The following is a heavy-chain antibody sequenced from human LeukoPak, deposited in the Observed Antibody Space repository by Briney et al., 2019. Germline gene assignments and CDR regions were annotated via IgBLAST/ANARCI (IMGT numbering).Heavy chain of an antibody. CDR2: VYNSGST. J-gene: IGHJ4*02. V-gene: IGHV4-4*07. CDR1: GGSISGYY. Sequence: SETLSLTCSVSGGSISGYYWTWIRQPAGKGLEWIGRVYNSGSTHYNPSLKTRVTISVDTSKNQFSLKLTSVTAADTAVYYCARLITGTTTAIDIWGQGTLVTVSS. D-gene: IGHD1-7*01. CDR3: ARLITGTTTAIDI.